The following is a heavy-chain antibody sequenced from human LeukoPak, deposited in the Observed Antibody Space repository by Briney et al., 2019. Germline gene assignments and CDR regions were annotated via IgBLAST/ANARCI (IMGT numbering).Heavy chain of an antibody. J-gene: IGHJ3*02. V-gene: IGHV3-20*01. CDR2: INWNGGST. CDR3: ARAVYYDFWSGSPDDAFDI. Sequence: PGGSLRLSCAVSGFTFDDHGMSWVRQAPGKGLEWVSGINWNGGSTGYADSVKGRFTISRGNAKNSLYLQMNSLRAEDTALYHCARAVYYDFWSGSPDDAFDIWGQGTMVTVSS. D-gene: IGHD3-3*01. CDR1: GFTFDDHG.